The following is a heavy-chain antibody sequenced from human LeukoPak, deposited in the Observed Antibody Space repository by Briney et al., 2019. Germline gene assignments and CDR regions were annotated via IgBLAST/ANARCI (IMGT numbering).Heavy chain of an antibody. D-gene: IGHD2-8*02. Sequence: SETLSLTCTVSGDSISSRSYYWGWIRQPPGKGLEWIGTIYYSGNTYYDPSLKSRVTISVHTSKNQFSLILSSVTAADTAVYYCARGSFDTGTYWGHFVYWGQGSLVTVSS. CDR3: ARGSFDTGTYWGHFVY. V-gene: IGHV4-39*07. J-gene: IGHJ4*02. CDR2: IYYSGNT. CDR1: GDSISSRSYY.